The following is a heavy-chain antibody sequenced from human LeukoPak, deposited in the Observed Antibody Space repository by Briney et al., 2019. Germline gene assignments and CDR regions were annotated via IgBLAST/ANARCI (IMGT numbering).Heavy chain of an antibody. D-gene: IGHD2-15*01. Sequence: SVKVSCKASGGTFSSYAISWVRQAPGQGLEWMGGIIPIFGTANYAQKFQGRVTITADESTSTAYMELSSLRSEDTAVYYRARGKGYCSGGSCYSGPKGLDYWGQGTLVTVSS. J-gene: IGHJ4*02. V-gene: IGHV1-69*13. CDR3: ARGKGYCSGGSCYSGPKGLDY. CDR1: GGTFSSYA. CDR2: IIPIFGTA.